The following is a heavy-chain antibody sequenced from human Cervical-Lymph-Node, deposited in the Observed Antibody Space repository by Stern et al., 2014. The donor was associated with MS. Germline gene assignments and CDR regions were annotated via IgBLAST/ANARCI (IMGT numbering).Heavy chain of an antibody. V-gene: IGHV1-69*01. D-gene: IGHD6-13*01. Sequence: DQLVEYGAEVTKPGSSVKVSCKASGGTFSKFPSSWVRQAPGQGLEWMGGIFPVFGTPTYAQEFRGRVTITADVSTSTVYMELSSLRSDDTAVYYCALSSETSDRWYSLGYDLWGQGTLVTVSS. J-gene: IGHJ5*02. CDR2: IFPVFGTP. CDR3: ALSSETSDRWYSLGYDL. CDR1: GGTFSKFP.